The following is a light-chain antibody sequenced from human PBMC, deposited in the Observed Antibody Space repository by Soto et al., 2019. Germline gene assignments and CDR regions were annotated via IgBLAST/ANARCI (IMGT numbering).Light chain of an antibody. V-gene: IGKV3-15*01. CDR2: GAS. CDR3: QEYSNWPLLS. Sequence: EVVLTQSPATLSVSPGAGATLSCRASQSVGSNLAWYQQKPGQTPRVLIYGASTRAIGIPARFSGSGFGTEFTLTISSLQSEDFVVYYCQEYSNWPLLSFGGGTRLESK. CDR1: QSVGSN. J-gene: IGKJ5*01.